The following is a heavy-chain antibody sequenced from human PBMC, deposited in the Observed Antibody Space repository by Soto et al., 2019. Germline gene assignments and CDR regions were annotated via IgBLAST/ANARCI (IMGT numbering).Heavy chain of an antibody. Sequence: PSETLSLTCTVSGGSISSYYWSWIRQPPGKGLEWIGYIYYSGSTNYNPSLKSRVTISVDTSKNQFSLKLSSVTAADTAVYYCARDKDYDFWIGAFAIWGQGTMVTVSS. J-gene: IGHJ3*02. V-gene: IGHV4-59*01. CDR2: IYYSGST. CDR3: ARDKDYDFWIGAFAI. CDR1: GGSISSYY. D-gene: IGHD3-3*01.